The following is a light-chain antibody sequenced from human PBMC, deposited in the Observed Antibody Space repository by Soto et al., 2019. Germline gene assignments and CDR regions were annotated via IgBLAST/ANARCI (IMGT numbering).Light chain of an antibody. V-gene: IGKV3-20*01. Sequence: EIVLTQSPGTLSLSPGERATLSCRASQSVSSSYLAWYQQKPGQAPRLLIYGASSRATGIPDRFSGSGSGTDFTLTISRLEPEDFAVHYCHQYGSSPLYTFGQGTKLEI. CDR1: QSVSSSY. CDR2: GAS. J-gene: IGKJ2*01. CDR3: HQYGSSPLYT.